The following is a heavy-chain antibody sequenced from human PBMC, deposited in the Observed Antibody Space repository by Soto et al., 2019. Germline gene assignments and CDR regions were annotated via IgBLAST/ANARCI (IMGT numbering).Heavy chain of an antibody. Sequence: QVQLVQSGAEVKKPGASVKISCKASGYTFIHYYIHWVRQAPGQGLEWMAIINPNGGSTNYAQKFQGRVTGTRDTSTTTGSMELNSPESDDPAVYFCARSLLQGDFWGQGTLVTVSS. CDR2: INPNGGST. V-gene: IGHV1-46*01. D-gene: IGHD2-21*01. J-gene: IGHJ4*02. CDR1: GYTFIHYY. CDR3: ARSLLQGDF.